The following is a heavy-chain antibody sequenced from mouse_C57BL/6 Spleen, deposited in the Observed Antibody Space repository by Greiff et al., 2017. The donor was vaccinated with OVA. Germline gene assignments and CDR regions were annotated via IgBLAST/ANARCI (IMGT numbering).Heavy chain of an antibody. V-gene: IGHV1-22*01. Sequence: VQLQQSGPELVKPGASVKMSCKASGYTFTDYNMHWVKQSHGKSLEWIGYINPNNGGTSYNQKFKGKATLTVNKSSSTAYMELRSLTSEDSAVYYCARSGANYSNGFAYWGQGTLVTVSA. CDR2: INPNNGGT. CDR1: GYTFTDYN. CDR3: ARSGANYSNGFAY. D-gene: IGHD2-5*01. J-gene: IGHJ3*01.